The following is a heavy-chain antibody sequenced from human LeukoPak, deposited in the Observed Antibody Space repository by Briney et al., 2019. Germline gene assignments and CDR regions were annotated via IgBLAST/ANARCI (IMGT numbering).Heavy chain of an antibody. J-gene: IGHJ4*02. CDR1: GFTFSSYA. CDR3: ARPHPMVRGAPDY. CDR2: ISYDGSNK. Sequence: GGSLRLSCAASGFTFSSYAMHWVRQAPGKGLEWVAVISYDGSNKYYADSVKGRFTISRDNSKNTLYLQMNSLRAEDTAVYYCARPHPMVRGAPDYWGQGTLVTVSS. V-gene: IGHV3-30*04. D-gene: IGHD3-10*01.